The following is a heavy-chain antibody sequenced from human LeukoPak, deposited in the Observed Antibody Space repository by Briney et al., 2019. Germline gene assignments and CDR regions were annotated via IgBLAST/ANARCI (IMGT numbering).Heavy chain of an antibody. Sequence: SGGSLRLSCAASGFTFSDYYMSWIRQAPGKGLEWVSYISSSGSTIYYADSVKGRFTISRDNAKNSLYLQMNSLRAEDTAVYYCARDAVVQQQLDYYYGMDVWGQGTTVTVSS. D-gene: IGHD6-13*01. J-gene: IGHJ6*02. V-gene: IGHV3-11*01. CDR3: ARDAVVQQQLDYYYGMDV. CDR1: GFTFSDYY. CDR2: ISSSGSTI.